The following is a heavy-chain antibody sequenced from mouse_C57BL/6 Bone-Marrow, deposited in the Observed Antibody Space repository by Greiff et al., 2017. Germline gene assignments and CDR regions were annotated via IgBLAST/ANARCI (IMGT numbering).Heavy chain of an antibody. J-gene: IGHJ2*01. Sequence: VQLQQPGAELVRPGTSVKLSCKASGYTFTSYWMHWVKQRPGQGLEWIGVIDPSDSYTNYNQKFKGKATLTVDTSSSTAYMQLSSLTSEDSAVYYCARANYYSNLDYWGRGTTLTVSS. CDR3: ARANYYSNLDY. D-gene: IGHD2-5*01. V-gene: IGHV1-59*01. CDR2: IDPSDSYT. CDR1: GYTFTSYW.